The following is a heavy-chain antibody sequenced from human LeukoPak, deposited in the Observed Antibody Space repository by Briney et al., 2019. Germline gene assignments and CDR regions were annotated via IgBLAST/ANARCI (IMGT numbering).Heavy chain of an antibody. CDR3: ARSRTSIAIDAFDI. V-gene: IGHV1-2*02. CDR2: INPNSGGT. D-gene: IGHD6-6*01. Sequence: ASVKVSCKASGHTFTGYYMHWVRQAPGQGLEWMGWINPNSGGTNYAQKFQGRVTMTRDTSISTAYMELSRLRSDDTAVYYCARSRTSIAIDAFDIWGQGTMVTVSS. CDR1: GHTFTGYY. J-gene: IGHJ3*02.